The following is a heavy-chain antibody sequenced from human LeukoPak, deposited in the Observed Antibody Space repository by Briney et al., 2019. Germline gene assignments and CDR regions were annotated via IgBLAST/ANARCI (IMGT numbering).Heavy chain of an antibody. CDR2: IYSGGST. D-gene: IGHD3-3*01. Sequence: GGSLRLSCAASGFTVSSNYMSWVRQAPGRGLEWVSVIYSGGSTYYADSVKGRFTISRDNAKNSLYLQMNSLRAEDTAVYYCASGTYYDFWSGQGPLGYWGQGTLVTVSS. J-gene: IGHJ4*02. CDR1: GFTVSSNY. V-gene: IGHV3-66*01. CDR3: ASGTYYDFWSGQGPLGY.